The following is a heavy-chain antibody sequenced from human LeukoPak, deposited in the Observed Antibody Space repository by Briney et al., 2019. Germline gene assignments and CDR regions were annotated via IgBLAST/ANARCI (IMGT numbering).Heavy chain of an antibody. CDR3: ARGVLLWFGEFDGAFDI. J-gene: IGHJ3*02. Sequence: SETLSLTCTVSGGSISSYYWSRIRQPPGKGLEWIGYIYYSGSTNYNPSLKSRVTISVDTSKNQFSLRLTSVTAADTAVYYCARGVLLWFGEFDGAFDIWGQGTMVTVSS. D-gene: IGHD3-10*01. CDR1: GGSISSYY. CDR2: IYYSGST. V-gene: IGHV4-59*01.